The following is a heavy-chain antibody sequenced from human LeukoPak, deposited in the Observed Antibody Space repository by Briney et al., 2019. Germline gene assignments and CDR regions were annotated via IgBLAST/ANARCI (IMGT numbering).Heavy chain of an antibody. D-gene: IGHD6-13*01. J-gene: IGHJ6*02. CDR1: GFTFSSYN. Sequence: GSLRLSCAASGFTFSSYNMNWVRQAPGKGLEWVSSISSSSSYIYYADSVKGRFTISRDNAKNSLYLQMNSLRAEDTAVYYCARAFAAAGRGYYYGMDVWGQGTTVTVSS. CDR2: ISSSSSYI. V-gene: IGHV3-21*01. CDR3: ARAFAAAGRGYYYGMDV.